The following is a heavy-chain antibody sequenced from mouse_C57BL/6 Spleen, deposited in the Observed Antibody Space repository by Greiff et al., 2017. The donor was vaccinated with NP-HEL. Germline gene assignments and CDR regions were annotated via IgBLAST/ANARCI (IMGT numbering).Heavy chain of an antibody. CDR1: GYTFTSYW. Sequence: VQLQQPGAELVRPGSSVKLSCKASGYTFTSYWMHWVKQRPIQGLEWIGNIDPSDSETHYNQKFKDKATLTVDKSSSTAYMQLSSLTSEDSAVYYCARGVYYGSSYFAYWGQGTLVTVSA. J-gene: IGHJ3*01. D-gene: IGHD1-1*01. V-gene: IGHV1-52*01. CDR2: IDPSDSET. CDR3: ARGVYYGSSYFAY.